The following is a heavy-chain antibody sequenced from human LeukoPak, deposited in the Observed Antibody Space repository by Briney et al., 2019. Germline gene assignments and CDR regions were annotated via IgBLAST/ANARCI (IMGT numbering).Heavy chain of an antibody. J-gene: IGHJ6*02. CDR1: GGSISSYY. CDR2: IYYSGST. D-gene: IGHD3-3*01. Sequence: SETLSLTCTVSGGSISSYYWSWIRQPPGKGLEWIGYIYYSGSTNYNPSLKSRATISVDTSKNQFSLKLSSVTAADTAVYYCARDLVEHTYYDFWSGYWNYYGMDVWGQGTTVTVSS. CDR3: ARDLVEHTYYDFWSGYWNYYGMDV. V-gene: IGHV4-59*01.